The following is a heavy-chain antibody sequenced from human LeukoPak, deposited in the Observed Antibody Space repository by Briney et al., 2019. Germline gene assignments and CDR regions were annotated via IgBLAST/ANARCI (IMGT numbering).Heavy chain of an antibody. CDR3: ARGKYYGSGSYYNVGD. Sequence: GASVKVSCKASGGTFSSYAISWVRQAPGQGLEWMGGIIPIFGTANYAQKFQGRVTITADESTSTAYMELSSLRAEDTAVYYCARGKYYGSGSYYNVGDWGQGTLVTVSS. CDR1: GGTFSSYA. D-gene: IGHD3-10*01. CDR2: IIPIFGTA. J-gene: IGHJ4*02. V-gene: IGHV1-69*13.